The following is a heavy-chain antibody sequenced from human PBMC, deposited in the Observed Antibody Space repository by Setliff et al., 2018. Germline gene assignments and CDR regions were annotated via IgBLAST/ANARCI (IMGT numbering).Heavy chain of an antibody. Sequence: GGSLRLSCAASGFTFSSYSMNWVRQAPGKGLEWVSSISSSSSYIYYADSVKGRFTISRDNAKSLLYLQMNSLRAEDTAVYYCARDPGYGSGIYYYYYYYMDVWGKGTTVTVSS. CDR3: ARDPGYGSGIYYYYYYYMDV. D-gene: IGHD3-10*01. CDR1: GFTFSSYS. V-gene: IGHV3-21*01. CDR2: ISSSSSYI. J-gene: IGHJ6*03.